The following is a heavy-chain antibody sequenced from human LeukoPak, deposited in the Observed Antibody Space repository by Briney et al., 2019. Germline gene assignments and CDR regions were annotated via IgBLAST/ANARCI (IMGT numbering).Heavy chain of an antibody. CDR1: GGSFSGYY. Sequence: SETLSLTCAVYGGSFSGYYWSWIRQPPGKGLEWIGEINHSGSTNYNPSLKSRVTMSVDTSKNQFSLKLSSVTAADTAVYYCARDGDIVVVPAAIESYYYYYGMDVWGQGTTVTVSS. CDR2: INHSGST. D-gene: IGHD2-2*02. CDR3: ARDGDIVVVPAAIESYYYYYGMDV. J-gene: IGHJ6*02. V-gene: IGHV4-34*01.